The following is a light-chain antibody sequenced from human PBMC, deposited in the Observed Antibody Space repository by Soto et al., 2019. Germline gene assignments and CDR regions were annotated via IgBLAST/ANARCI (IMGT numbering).Light chain of an antibody. CDR3: SSYTSSFKLAV. Sequence: QSALTQPASVSGSPGQSITIFCTGTSSDVGGYNYVSWYQQHPGSAPKLMIYDVSSRPSGVSNRFSGSKSGNMASLTISGLQAEDEADYYCSSYTSSFKLAVFGSGTKLTVL. CDR2: DVS. CDR1: SSDVGGYNY. V-gene: IGLV2-14*03. J-gene: IGLJ1*01.